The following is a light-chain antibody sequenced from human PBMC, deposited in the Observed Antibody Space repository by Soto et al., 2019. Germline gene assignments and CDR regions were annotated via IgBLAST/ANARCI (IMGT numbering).Light chain of an antibody. J-gene: IGKJ1*01. V-gene: IGKV3-20*01. CDR1: QTISSGY. CDR3: QYYGNSPLT. Sequence: VLTQSPGTLSLSPGERATLSCRASQTISSGYLAWYQQKPGQAPRLLIYGAFNRATGIPDRFSGGGSGTDFTLTIARLEPEDFAVYYCQYYGNSPLTFGQGTKVDI. CDR2: GAF.